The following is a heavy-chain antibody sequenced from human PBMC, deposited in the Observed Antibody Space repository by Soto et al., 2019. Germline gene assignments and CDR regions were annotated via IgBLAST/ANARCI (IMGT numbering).Heavy chain of an antibody. D-gene: IGHD6-19*01. V-gene: IGHV4-39*01. CDR2: IYYSGST. CDR3: ATRNLRIAVAGT. J-gene: IGHJ5*02. CDR1: GGSISSSSYY. Sequence: QLQLQESGPGLVKPSETLSLTCTVSGGSISSSSYYWGWIRQPPGKGLEWIGSIYYSGSTYYNPSLKSRVTISVDTSKNQFSLKLSSVTAADTAVYYCATRNLRIAVAGTWGQGTLVTVSS.